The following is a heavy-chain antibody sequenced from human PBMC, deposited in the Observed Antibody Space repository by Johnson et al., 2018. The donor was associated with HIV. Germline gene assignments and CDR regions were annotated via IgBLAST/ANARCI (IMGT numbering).Heavy chain of an antibody. D-gene: IGHD3-3*01. CDR3: ARDRNHYDFWSGYYYDAFDI. J-gene: IGHJ3*02. V-gene: IGHV3-30*02. CDR1: GFTFSSYG. Sequence: QMLLVESGGGVVQPGGSLRLSCAASGFTFSSYGMHWVRQAPGKGLEWVAFIRYDGSNKYYADSMKGRFTISRDNSKNTLYLQMSSLRPEDTAVYYCARDRNHYDFWSGYYYDAFDIWGQGTMVTVSS. CDR2: IRYDGSNK.